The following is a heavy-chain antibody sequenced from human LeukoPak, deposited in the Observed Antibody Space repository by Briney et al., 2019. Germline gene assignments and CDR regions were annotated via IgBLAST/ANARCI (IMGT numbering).Heavy chain of an antibody. Sequence: GGSLRLSCAASGFTFSSYSMNWVRQAPGKGLEWVSAISGSGGSTYYADSVKGRFTISRDNSKNTLYLQMNSLRAEDTAVYYCAKSARGYSYGSPTINYFDYWGQGTLVTVSS. CDR2: ISGSGGST. CDR3: AKSARGYSYGSPTINYFDY. J-gene: IGHJ4*02. D-gene: IGHD5-18*01. CDR1: GFTFSSYS. V-gene: IGHV3-23*01.